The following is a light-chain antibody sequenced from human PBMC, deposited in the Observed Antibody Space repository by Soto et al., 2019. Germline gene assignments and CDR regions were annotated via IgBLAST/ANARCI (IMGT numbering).Light chain of an antibody. J-gene: IGKJ1*01. CDR3: QQSNSYSKT. Sequence: DIQMTQSPSTLSASVGDRVTITCRASQSIGYWLAWYQQKPGKAPNLLIYAASSLETGVPSRFSGSGSGTEFTLSISSLQPDDFASYYCQQSNSYSKTFGQGTKVEIK. CDR2: AAS. V-gene: IGKV1-5*01. CDR1: QSIGYW.